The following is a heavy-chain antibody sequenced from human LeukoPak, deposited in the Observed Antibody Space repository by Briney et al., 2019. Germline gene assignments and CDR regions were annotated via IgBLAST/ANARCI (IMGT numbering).Heavy chain of an antibody. V-gene: IGHV3-23*01. Sequence: GGSLRLSCAASGFTFSIYAMSWVRQAPGKGLEWVSTISGSGGSTYYADSVKGRFTISRDNAKNSLYLQMNSLRAEDTAVYYCASEPYFWSGYYDWGQGTLVTVSS. CDR2: ISGSGGST. CDR1: GFTFSIYA. J-gene: IGHJ4*02. CDR3: ASEPYFWSGYYD. D-gene: IGHD3-3*01.